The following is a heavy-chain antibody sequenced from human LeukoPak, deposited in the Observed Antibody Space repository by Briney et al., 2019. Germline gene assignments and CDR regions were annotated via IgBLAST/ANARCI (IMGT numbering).Heavy chain of an antibody. V-gene: IGHV3-7*01. CDR3: VRDLTLYSSGWYDAFDI. Sequence: PGGSLRLSCAASGFAFSAYWMNWVRQAPGKGLEWVANIKQDGSEKYYGDSVKGRFTISRDNAKSSLYLQMNSLRAEDTAVYYCVRDLTLYSSGWYDAFDIWGQGTMVTVSS. CDR1: GFAFSAYW. J-gene: IGHJ3*02. CDR2: IKQDGSEK. D-gene: IGHD6-19*01.